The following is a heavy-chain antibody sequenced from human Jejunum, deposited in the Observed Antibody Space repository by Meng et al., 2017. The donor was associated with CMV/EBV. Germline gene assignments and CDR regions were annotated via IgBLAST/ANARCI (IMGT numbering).Heavy chain of an antibody. J-gene: IGHJ4*02. CDR2: INAGNGNT. V-gene: IGHV1-3*01. D-gene: IGHD2-2*01. Sequence: QVQLVQSGAGGKKPGASWNASCKASGYIFTTDAMHWVRQAPGQRLEWMGWINAGNGNTKYSEKFQSRVTITRDTAASTAYMELSSLRSEDTAVYYCARTGCSSSSCYDYWGQGTLVTVSS. CDR1: GYIFTTDA. CDR3: ARTGCSSSSCYDY.